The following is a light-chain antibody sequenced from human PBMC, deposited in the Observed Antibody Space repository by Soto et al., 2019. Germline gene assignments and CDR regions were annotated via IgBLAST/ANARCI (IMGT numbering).Light chain of an antibody. CDR2: GAS. CDR1: QSVSKN. V-gene: IGKV3-15*01. CDR3: QQYNYWPPTYT. Sequence: EIVMTQSPATLSVSPGERATLSCRTRQSVSKNLAWFQQKLGQAPRLLIYGASTRATGIPARFSGSGSGTEFTLTISSLQSEDFAVYYCQQYNYWPPTYTFGQGTKLEIK. J-gene: IGKJ2*01.